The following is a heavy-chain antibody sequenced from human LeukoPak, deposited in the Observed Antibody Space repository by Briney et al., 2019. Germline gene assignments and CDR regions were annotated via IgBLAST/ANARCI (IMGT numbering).Heavy chain of an antibody. D-gene: IGHD2-8*01. Sequence: PGGSLRLSCAASGFTVSNNYMSWVRQAPGKGLEWVSVIYSGGSTYYADSVKGRFTISRDNSKNTLYLQMNSLRAEDTAVYYCARGHCTNGVCFDYWGQGTPVTVSS. CDR2: IYSGGST. CDR1: GFTVSNNY. J-gene: IGHJ4*02. V-gene: IGHV3-53*01. CDR3: ARGHCTNGVCFDY.